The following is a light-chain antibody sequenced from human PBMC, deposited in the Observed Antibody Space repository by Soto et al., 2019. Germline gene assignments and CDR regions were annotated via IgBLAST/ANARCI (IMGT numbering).Light chain of an antibody. CDR3: QQYENWPRT. CDR2: GAS. J-gene: IGKJ1*01. CDR1: QSLTSRY. V-gene: IGKV3D-15*01. Sequence: EIVLTQSPGTVSLSPGERATLSCRASQSLTSRYLAWYQQKPGQAPRLLIYGASTRATGIPARFSGSGSGTEFTLTISSLQSEDFVVYYCQQYENWPRTFGQGTKVDIK.